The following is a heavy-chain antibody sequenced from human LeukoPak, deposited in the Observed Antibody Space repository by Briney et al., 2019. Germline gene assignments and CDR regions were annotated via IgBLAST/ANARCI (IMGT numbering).Heavy chain of an antibody. D-gene: IGHD3-10*01. CDR2: ISYDGSNK. Sequence: GGSLRLSCAAPGFTSSSYAMHWVRQAPGKGLEWVAVISYDGSNKYYADSVKGRFTISRDNSKNTLYLQMNSLRAEDTAVYYCAAPLWFGESSFDYWGQGTLVTVSS. V-gene: IGHV3-30-3*01. CDR3: AAPLWFGESSFDY. J-gene: IGHJ4*02. CDR1: GFTSSSYA.